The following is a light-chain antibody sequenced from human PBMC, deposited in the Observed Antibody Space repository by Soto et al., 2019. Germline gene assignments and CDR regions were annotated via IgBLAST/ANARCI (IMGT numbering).Light chain of an antibody. Sequence: DIPMTQSPSSLSPSVGDRVTITCRTSQSIEIYLNWYQQKPGKAPKLLIYAASNLQGGVPSRFSGSGSGTDFTLTITSLEPEDCATYYCQQSYSRPPTFGPGTKVDVK. CDR3: QQSYSRPPT. V-gene: IGKV1-39*01. CDR1: QSIEIY. J-gene: IGKJ3*01. CDR2: AAS.